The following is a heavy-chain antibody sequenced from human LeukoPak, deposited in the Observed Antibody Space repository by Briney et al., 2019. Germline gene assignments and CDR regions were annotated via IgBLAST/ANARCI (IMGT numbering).Heavy chain of an antibody. CDR1: GFTFSSYG. CDR2: IWYDGSNK. Sequence: PGGSLRLSCAASGFTFSSYGMHWVRQAPGKGLDWVTVIWYDGSNKYYADSVKGRFTISRDNSKNTLYLQMNCLRAEDTAVYYCARDDDPIAVAGTFDYWGQGTLVTVSS. CDR3: ARDDDPIAVAGTFDY. V-gene: IGHV3-33*01. J-gene: IGHJ4*02. D-gene: IGHD6-19*01.